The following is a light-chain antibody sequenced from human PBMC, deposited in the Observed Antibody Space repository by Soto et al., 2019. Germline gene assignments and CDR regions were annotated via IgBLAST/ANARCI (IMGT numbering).Light chain of an antibody. Sequence: DIVLTQSPGTLSLSPGERATLSCRASQSVSSSYLAWYQHKPGQAPRLLIYGASSRATGIPDRFSGSGSGTDFTLTISRLEPEDFAVYYCQQYSSSPHTFGQGTQLEIK. CDR1: QSVSSSY. V-gene: IGKV3-20*01. J-gene: IGKJ2*01. CDR2: GAS. CDR3: QQYSSSPHT.